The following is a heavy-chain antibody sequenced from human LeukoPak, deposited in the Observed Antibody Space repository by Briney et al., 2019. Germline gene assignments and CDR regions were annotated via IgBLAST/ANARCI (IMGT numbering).Heavy chain of an antibody. V-gene: IGHV4-61*08. CDR2: IYYSGST. Sequence: SETLSLTCAVSGGSISSGGYSWSWIRQPPGKGLEWIGYIYYSGSTNYNPSLKSRVTISVDTSKNQFSLKLSSVTAADTAVYYCARGDGDNWFDPWGQGTLVTVSS. CDR1: GGSISSGGYS. D-gene: IGHD4-17*01. J-gene: IGHJ5*02. CDR3: ARGDGDNWFDP.